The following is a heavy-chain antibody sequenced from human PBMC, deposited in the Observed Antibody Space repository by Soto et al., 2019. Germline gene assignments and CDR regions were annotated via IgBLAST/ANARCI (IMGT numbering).Heavy chain of an antibody. CDR3: ARDRMYDSSGYYYPHCDY. J-gene: IGHJ4*02. Sequence: QVQLQESGPGLVKPSQTLSLTCTVSGGSLSSGDYYWSWIRQPPGKVLEWIGNMYKSESTYYNPSLKSRVTISLDTSKNQFSLKLSSVTAADTAVYYCARDRMYDSSGYYYPHCDYWGQGTLVTVSS. D-gene: IGHD3-22*01. V-gene: IGHV4-30-4*08. CDR2: MYKSEST. CDR1: GGSLSSGDYY.